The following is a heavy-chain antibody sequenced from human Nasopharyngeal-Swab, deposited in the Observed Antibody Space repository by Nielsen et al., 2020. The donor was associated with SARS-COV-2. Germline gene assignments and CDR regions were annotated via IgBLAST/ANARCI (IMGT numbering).Heavy chain of an antibody. CDR1: GDSIRSYY. V-gene: IGHV4-59*01. CDR2: IYYSGTT. D-gene: IGHD3-3*01. Sequence: SETLSLTCTVSGDSIRSYYWSWIRQPPGKGLEWIGYIYYSGTTNYNPSLKSRVTISVDTSNNQFSLKLSSVIAADTAVYYCARRLTLESFWYFDLWGRGTLVTVSS. J-gene: IGHJ2*01. CDR3: ARRLTLESFWYFDL.